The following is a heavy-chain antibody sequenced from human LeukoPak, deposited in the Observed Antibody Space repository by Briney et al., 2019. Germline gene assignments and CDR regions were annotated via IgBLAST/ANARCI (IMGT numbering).Heavy chain of an antibody. CDR1: GFTLSSYW. CDR2: INRDGSST. D-gene: IGHD6-19*01. CDR3: AREGFGSGWYNAFDI. Sequence: PGGSLRLSCAASGFTLSSYWMHWVRQAPGKGLVWVSRINRDGSSTSYADSVKGRFTISRDNAKNTLHLQMNSLRAEDTAVYYCAREGFGSGWYNAFDICGQGTMVTVSS. V-gene: IGHV3-74*01. J-gene: IGHJ3*02.